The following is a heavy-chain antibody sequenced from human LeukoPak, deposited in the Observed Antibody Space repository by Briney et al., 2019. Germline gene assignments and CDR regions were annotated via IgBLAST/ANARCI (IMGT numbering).Heavy chain of an antibody. CDR3: ARDWAHYYGSGNLYYFDY. V-gene: IGHV3-7*01. J-gene: IGHJ4*02. CDR2: IKLDGSEK. Sequence: PGGSLRLSCAASGFTFSSYWMSWVRQAPGKGLEWVANIKLDGSEKYYVDSVKGRFTISRDNAKNSLYLQMNSLRAEDTAVYYCARDWAHYYGSGNLYYFDYWGQGTLVTVSS. D-gene: IGHD3-10*01. CDR1: GFTFSSYW.